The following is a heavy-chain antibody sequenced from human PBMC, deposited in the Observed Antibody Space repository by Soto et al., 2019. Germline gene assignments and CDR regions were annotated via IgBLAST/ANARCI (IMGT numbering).Heavy chain of an antibody. CDR3: ARVVSGEPLSYYYGMDV. CDR1: GYTFTSYA. J-gene: IGHJ6*02. D-gene: IGHD1-26*01. V-gene: IGHV1-3*01. Sequence: ASVKVSCKASGYTFTSYAMHWVRQAPGQRLEWMGWINAGNGNTKYSQKFQGRVTITRDTSASTAYMELSSLRSEDTAVYYCARVVSGEPLSYYYGMDVWGQGTTVTVSS. CDR2: INAGNGNT.